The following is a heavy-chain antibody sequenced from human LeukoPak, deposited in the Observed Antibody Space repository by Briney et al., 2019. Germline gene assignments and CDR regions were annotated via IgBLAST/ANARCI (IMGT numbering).Heavy chain of an antibody. V-gene: IGHV1-2*02. D-gene: IGHD1-26*01. CDR3: ASDREGELLSFDY. CDR2: IHPNSGGT. J-gene: IGHJ4*02. CDR1: GYTFTGYY. Sequence: ASVKVSCKASGYTFTGYYMHWVRQAPGQGLEWMGWIHPNSGGTNYAQKFQGRVTMTRDTSISTAYMELSRLRSDDTAVYYCASDREGELLSFDYWGQGTLVTVSS.